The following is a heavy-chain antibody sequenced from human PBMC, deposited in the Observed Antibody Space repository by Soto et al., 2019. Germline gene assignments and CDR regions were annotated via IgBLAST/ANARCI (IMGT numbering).Heavy chain of an antibody. D-gene: IGHD5-12*01. V-gene: IGHV4-61*01. CDR3: ARSSSGYDQNGFYPRFDY. Sequence: QVQLQESGPGLVKPSETLSLTCTVSGGSVSSGSYYWSWIRQPPGKGLEWIGYIYYSGSTNYNPSLKSRVTISVDTSKNQFSLNLSSVTAADTAVYYCARSSSGYDQNGFYPRFDYWGQGTLVTVSS. J-gene: IGHJ4*02. CDR2: IYYSGST. CDR1: GGSVSSGSYY.